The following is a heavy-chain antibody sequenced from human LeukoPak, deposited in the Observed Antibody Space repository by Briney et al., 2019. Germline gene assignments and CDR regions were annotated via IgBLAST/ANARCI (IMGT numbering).Heavy chain of an antibody. J-gene: IGHJ4*02. D-gene: IGHD6-13*01. CDR1: GDGFTRHT. V-gene: IGHV3-21*05. CDR2: IWSTGEYI. CDR3: AREYDSRARFDS. Sequence: GGSLRLSCAGSGDGFTRHTMDWVRRAPGTGLEWISYIWSTGEYIYYADSVKGRFTISRDNARTSVYLQMNSLRVEDTAIYYCAREYDSRARFDSWGQGTLVTVSS.